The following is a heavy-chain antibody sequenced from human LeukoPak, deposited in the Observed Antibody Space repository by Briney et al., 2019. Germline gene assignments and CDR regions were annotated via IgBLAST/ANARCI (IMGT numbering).Heavy chain of an antibody. J-gene: IGHJ4*02. V-gene: IGHV3-7*01. CDR1: RFTFSSYW. D-gene: IGHD2-15*01. CDR3: ARDAPPYCRGGSCYSDY. CDR2: IKQDGSEK. Sequence: AGGSLRLSCAASRFTFSSYWMSWVRQAPGKGLEWVANIKQDGSEKYYVDFVKGRFTISRDNAKNSLYLQMNRLRAEDTAVYYCARDAPPYCRGGSCYSDYWGQGALVTVSS.